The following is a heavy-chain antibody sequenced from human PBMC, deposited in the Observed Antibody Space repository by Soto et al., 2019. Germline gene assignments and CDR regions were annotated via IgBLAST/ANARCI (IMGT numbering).Heavy chain of an antibody. CDR3: ARGPITWELLVFDY. V-gene: IGHV4-59*01. Sequence: SETLSLTCTVSGGSISSYYWSWIRQPPGKGLEWIGYIYYSGSTNYNPSLKSRVTISVDTSKNQFSLKLSSVTAADTAVYYCARGPITWELLVFDYWGQGTLVTVSS. CDR1: GGSISSYY. D-gene: IGHD1-26*01. J-gene: IGHJ4*02. CDR2: IYYSGST.